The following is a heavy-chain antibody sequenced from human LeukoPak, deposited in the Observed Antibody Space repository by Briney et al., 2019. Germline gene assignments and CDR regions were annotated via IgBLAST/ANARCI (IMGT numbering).Heavy chain of an antibody. D-gene: IGHD2-2*01. CDR2: INPNSGGT. CDR3: AREHHCSSTSCYEANWFDP. Sequence: ASVKVSCKASGYTFTGYYMHWVRQAPGQGLEWMGWINPNSGGTNYAQKFQGRVTMTRDTSISTAYMELSRLRSDDTAVYYCAREHHCSSTSCYEANWFDPWGQGTLVTVSS. J-gene: IGHJ5*02. CDR1: GYTFTGYY. V-gene: IGHV1-2*02.